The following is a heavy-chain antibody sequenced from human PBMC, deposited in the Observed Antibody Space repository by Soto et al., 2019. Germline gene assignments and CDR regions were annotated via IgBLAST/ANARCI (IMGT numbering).Heavy chain of an antibody. CDR3: ARGIKNYYGMDV. CDR2: LNSAGSTT. Sequence: EVQVVESGGGLVQPGGSLRLSCAASGFTFSSYWMHWVRQVPGKGLVWVSRLNSAGSTTNYADSVKGRFTIFRDNARNTLSLQMNSLRADDTAVYYCARGIKNYYGMDVWGQGTTVTVSS. J-gene: IGHJ6*02. V-gene: IGHV3-74*01. CDR1: GFTFSSYW. D-gene: IGHD2-21*01.